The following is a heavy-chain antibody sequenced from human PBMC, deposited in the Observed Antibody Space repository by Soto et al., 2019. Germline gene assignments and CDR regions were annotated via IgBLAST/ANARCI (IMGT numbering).Heavy chain of an antibody. CDR2: ISPDGTTT. J-gene: IGHJ6*02. D-gene: IGHD2-2*01. CDR3: ARDPNIVLVPAASGPGGMDV. Sequence: GGSLRLSCAASGFIFNTYWMHWVRHAPGKGLVWVSRISPDGTTTGYADSVRGRFTISRDNSKNTLYLQMNSLRAEDTAVYYCARDPNIVLVPAASGPGGMDVWGQGTTVTVSS. CDR1: GFIFNTYW. V-gene: IGHV3-74*01.